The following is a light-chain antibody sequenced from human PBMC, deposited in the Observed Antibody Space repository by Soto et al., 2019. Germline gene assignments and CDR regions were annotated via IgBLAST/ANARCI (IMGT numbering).Light chain of an antibody. V-gene: IGKV3-11*01. CDR1: QSFSNN. J-gene: IGKJ1*01. Sequence: EIVLTQSPATLSLSPGERATLSCRASQSFSNNLAWYQQKPVQAPRLLIYDSSTRATGIPPRFSGSGSGTDFTLTISSLEPADFAVCYCQRRGDWPRTFGQGNKVEIK. CDR2: DSS. CDR3: QRRGDWPRT.